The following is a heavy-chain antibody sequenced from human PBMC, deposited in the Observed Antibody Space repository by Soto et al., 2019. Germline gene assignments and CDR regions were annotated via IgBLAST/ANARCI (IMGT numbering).Heavy chain of an antibody. J-gene: IGHJ5*02. Sequence: EVQLLESGGGLVQPGGSLRLSCAASGFTFSSYAMSWVRQTPGKGLEWVSAISGSGDSTYYADSVKGRFTISRDNSKNTLYLQMNSLRAEDMAVYYCAKLRWGSDNGFDPWGQGTLVTVSS. CDR2: ISGSGDST. CDR1: GFTFSSYA. V-gene: IGHV3-23*01. CDR3: AKLRWGSDNGFDP. D-gene: IGHD3-10*01.